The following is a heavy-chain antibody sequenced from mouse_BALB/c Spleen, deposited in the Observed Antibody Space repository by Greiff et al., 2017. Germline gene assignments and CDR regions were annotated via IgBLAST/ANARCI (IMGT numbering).Heavy chain of an antibody. CDR1: GFNIKDTY. Sequence: EVQRVESGAELVKPGASVKLSCTASGFNIKDTYMHWVKQRPEQGLEWIGRIDPANGNTKYDPKFQGKATITADTSSNTAYLQLSSLTSEDTAVYYCARYIYYGNYGYFDVWGAGTTVTFSS. V-gene: IGHV14-3*02. J-gene: IGHJ1*01. CDR2: IDPANGNT. CDR3: ARYIYYGNYGYFDV. D-gene: IGHD2-1*01.